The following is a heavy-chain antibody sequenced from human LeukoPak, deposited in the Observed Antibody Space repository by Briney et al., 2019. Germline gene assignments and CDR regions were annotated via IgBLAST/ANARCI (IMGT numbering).Heavy chain of an antibody. Sequence: GGSLRLSCAASGFTFSTYWMHWVRQAPGKGLEWVGRIKSKTDGGTTDYAAPVKGRFTISRDDSKNALYLQMNSLKTEDTAVYYCTTYCSSTSCLDYRGQGTLVTVSS. V-gene: IGHV3-15*01. CDR3: TTYCSSTSCLDY. CDR1: GFTFSTYW. J-gene: IGHJ4*02. D-gene: IGHD2-2*01. CDR2: IKSKTDGGTT.